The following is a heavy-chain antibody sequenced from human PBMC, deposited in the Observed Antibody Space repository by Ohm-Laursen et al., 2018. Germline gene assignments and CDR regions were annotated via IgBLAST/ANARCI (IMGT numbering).Heavy chain of an antibody. CDR1: GGSISSYY. V-gene: IGHV4-59*08. D-gene: IGHD3-3*01. CDR2: IYYSGST. Sequence: SHTLSLTCAVSGGSISSYYWCWIRQPPGKGLEWIGYIYYSGSTNYNPSLKSRVTISVDTSKNQFSLKLSSVTAADTAVYYCARLIRPVGPIIGAAFDIWGQGTMVTVSS. J-gene: IGHJ3*02. CDR3: ARLIRPVGPIIGAAFDI.